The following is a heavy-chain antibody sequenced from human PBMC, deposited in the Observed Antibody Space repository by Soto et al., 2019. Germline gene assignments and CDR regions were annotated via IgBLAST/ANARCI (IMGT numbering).Heavy chain of an antibody. J-gene: IGHJ6*03. CDR3: SADAKTIFGALIIHKKYMDI. CDR1: GFSFNNAW. D-gene: IGHD3-3*01. V-gene: IGHV3-15*04. Sequence: VHLVESGGGLVKPGGSLRLSCAASGFSFNNAWMNWVRQAPGKGLEWIGRIESKTDGGTTDYAATVKGRFTISRDDSKNTLYLQMNSLKIEDTAVYYCSADAKTIFGALIIHKKYMDIWGKGTTVTFSS. CDR2: IESKTDGGTT.